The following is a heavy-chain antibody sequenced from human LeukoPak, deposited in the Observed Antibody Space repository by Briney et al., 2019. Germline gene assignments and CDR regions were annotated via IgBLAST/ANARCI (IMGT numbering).Heavy chain of an antibody. D-gene: IGHD1-14*01. V-gene: IGHV1-3*01. Sequence: GASVKVSCKASGYTFTSYAMHWVRQAPGQRLEWMGWINAGNGNTKYSQEFQGRVTITRDTSTSTSYMELRSLRSDDTAVYYCARIRLGIIPESIDYWGQGTLVTVSS. CDR1: GYTFTSYA. CDR2: INAGNGNT. CDR3: ARIRLGIIPESIDY. J-gene: IGHJ4*02.